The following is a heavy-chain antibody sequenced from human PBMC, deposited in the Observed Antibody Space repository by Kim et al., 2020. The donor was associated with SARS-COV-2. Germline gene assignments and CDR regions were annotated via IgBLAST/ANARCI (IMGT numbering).Heavy chain of an antibody. CDR3: VRDVRGDSWPDS. CDR1: GFTFSNYW. D-gene: IGHD3-10*02. V-gene: IGHV3-7*01. J-gene: IGHJ4*02. CDR2: IKQDGSQK. Sequence: GGSLRLSCAASGFTFSNYWMNWVRQTPGKGLEWVANIKQDGSQKYYVDSMKGRFTISRDNAKNTLYLHMDSLGAEDTGTYYCVRDVRGDSWPDSWGQGTLVTVSS.